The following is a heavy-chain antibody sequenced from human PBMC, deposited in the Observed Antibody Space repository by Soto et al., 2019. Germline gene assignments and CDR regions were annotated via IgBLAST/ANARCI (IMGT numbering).Heavy chain of an antibody. D-gene: IGHD3-3*01. J-gene: IGHJ6*02. CDR2: ISAYNGNT. CDR3: AIFGVVIIPDYYYYGMDV. Sequence: ASVKVSFKASGYTFASYGISWVRQAPGQGLEWMGWISAYNGNTNYAQKLQGRVTMTTDTSTSTAYMELRSLRSDDTAVYYCAIFGVVIIPDYYYYGMDVWGQGTTVTVSS. V-gene: IGHV1-18*01. CDR1: GYTFASYG.